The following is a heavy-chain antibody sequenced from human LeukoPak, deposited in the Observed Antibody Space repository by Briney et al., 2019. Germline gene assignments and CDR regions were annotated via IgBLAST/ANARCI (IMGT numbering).Heavy chain of an antibody. D-gene: IGHD5-24*01. J-gene: IGHJ4*02. Sequence: SETLSLTCTVSGGSISSYYWSWIRQPPGKGLEWIAYIYYSGSTNYNPSLKSRVTISVDTSKNQFSLKLSSVTAADTAVYYCARTNVEMATTFDYWGQGTLVTVSS. CDR3: ARTNVEMATTFDY. CDR2: IYYSGST. V-gene: IGHV4-59*01. CDR1: GGSISSYY.